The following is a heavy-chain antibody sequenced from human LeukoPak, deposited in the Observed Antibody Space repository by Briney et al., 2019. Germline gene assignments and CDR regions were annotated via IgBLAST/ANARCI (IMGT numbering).Heavy chain of an antibody. D-gene: IGHD3-22*01. V-gene: IGHV4-4*07. Sequence: SEPLSLTCTVSGGSISSYYWSWIRQPAGKGLEWIGRIYTSGSTNYNPSLKSRVTMSVDTSKNQFSLKLSSVTAADTAVYYCARVRAYYYDSSGIDAFDIWGQGTMVTVSS. CDR3: ARVRAYYYDSSGIDAFDI. CDR2: IYTSGST. CDR1: GGSISSYY. J-gene: IGHJ3*02.